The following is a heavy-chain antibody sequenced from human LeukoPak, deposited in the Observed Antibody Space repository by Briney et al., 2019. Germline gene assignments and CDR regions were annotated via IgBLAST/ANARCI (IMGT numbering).Heavy chain of an antibody. CDR1: GGSISSSSYP. J-gene: IGHJ4*02. CDR3: ARRGGSGRSFDY. Sequence: SETLSLTCTVSGGSISSSSYPWGWIRQPPGKGLEWIGNIYNGGSTYYNSSLKSRITISVDTSKNQFSLKLTSVTAADTAVYYCARRGGSGRSFDYWGQGTLVTVSS. CDR2: IYNGGST. D-gene: IGHD3-10*01. V-gene: IGHV4-39*01.